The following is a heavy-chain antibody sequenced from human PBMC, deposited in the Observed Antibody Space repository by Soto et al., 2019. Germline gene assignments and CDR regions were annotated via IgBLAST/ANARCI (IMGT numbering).Heavy chain of an antibody. V-gene: IGHV3-74*02. J-gene: IGHJ4*02. CDR1: GFTFSSYW. Sequence: EVQLVESGGGLVQPGGSLRLSCAASGFTFSSYWMHWVRQVPGKGLVWVSRIKSDADSVKGRFTISRDNAKNTLYLQVNSLRPEDTAVYYCVRGGSANYYGLFDSWGQGTLVTVSS. CDR3: VRGGSANYYGLFDS. D-gene: IGHD1-26*01. CDR2: IKSD.